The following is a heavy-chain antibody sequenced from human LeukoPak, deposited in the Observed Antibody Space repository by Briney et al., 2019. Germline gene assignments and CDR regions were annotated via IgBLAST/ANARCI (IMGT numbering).Heavy chain of an antibody. CDR3: AKPPRYFDWPAFDY. J-gene: IGHJ4*02. CDR2: ISGSDGST. D-gene: IGHD3-9*01. Sequence: GGSLRLSCAASGFTFSSYAMSWVRQAPGKGLEWVSAISGSDGSTYYADSVKGRFTISRDNSKNTLYLQMNGLRAEDTAVYYCAKPPRYFDWPAFDYWGQGTLVTVSS. V-gene: IGHV3-23*01. CDR1: GFTFSSYA.